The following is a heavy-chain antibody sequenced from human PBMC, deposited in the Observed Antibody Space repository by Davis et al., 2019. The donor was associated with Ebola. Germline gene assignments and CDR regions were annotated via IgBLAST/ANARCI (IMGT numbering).Heavy chain of an antibody. J-gene: IGHJ3*02. CDR3: ARDVPPDDTIFGVVTTNAFDI. V-gene: IGHV3-21*01. Sequence: GGSLRLSCAASGFTFSSYSMNCVRQAPGKGLEWVSSISSSISYIYYADSVKGRFTISRDNAKNSLYLQMNSLRAEDTAVYYCARDVPPDDTIFGVVTTNAFDIWGQGTMVTVSS. CDR2: ISSSISYI. CDR1: GFTFSSYS. D-gene: IGHD3-3*01.